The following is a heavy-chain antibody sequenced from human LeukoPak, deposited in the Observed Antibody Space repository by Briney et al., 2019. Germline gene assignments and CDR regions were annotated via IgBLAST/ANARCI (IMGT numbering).Heavy chain of an antibody. Sequence: GGSLRLSCAASGFTFSSYGMHWVCQAPGKGLEWVAFIRYDGSNKYYADSVKGRFTISRDNSKNTLYLQMNSLRAEDTAVYYCAKGTAAGKGYFDYWGQGTLVTVSS. V-gene: IGHV3-30*02. CDR2: IRYDGSNK. J-gene: IGHJ4*02. D-gene: IGHD6-13*01. CDR3: AKGTAAGKGYFDY. CDR1: GFTFSSYG.